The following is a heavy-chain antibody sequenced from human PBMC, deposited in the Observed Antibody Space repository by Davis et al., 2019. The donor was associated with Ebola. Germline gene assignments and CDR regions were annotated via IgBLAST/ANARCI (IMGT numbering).Heavy chain of an antibody. CDR1: GYTLVGYY. CDR3: VRDLRGWGDFDY. J-gene: IGHJ4*02. CDR2: INPSGGTT. D-gene: IGHD3-10*01. V-gene: IGHV1-46*01. Sequence: AASVKVSCKASGYTLVGYYAHWVRQAPGQGLEWMGIINPSGGTTTYAQKFQGRVTMTRDTSTNTLYMELSSLTSGDTAVYYCVRDLRGWGDFDYWGQGTLVTVSS.